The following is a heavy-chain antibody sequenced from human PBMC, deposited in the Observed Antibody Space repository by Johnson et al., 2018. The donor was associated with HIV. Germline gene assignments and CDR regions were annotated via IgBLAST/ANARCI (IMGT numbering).Heavy chain of an antibody. D-gene: IGHD3-10*01. CDR1: GFTFSSYG. J-gene: IGHJ3*02. V-gene: IGHV3-30*03. Sequence: QVQLVESGGGVVQPGRSLRLSCAASGFTFSSYGMHWVRQAPGKGLEWVAVISYDGSNKYYADSVKGRFTISRDNSKNTLYLQMNSLRAEDTAVYYCARDRYYYGSGSRDAFDIWGQGTMVTVSS. CDR3: ARDRYYYGSGSRDAFDI. CDR2: ISYDGSNK.